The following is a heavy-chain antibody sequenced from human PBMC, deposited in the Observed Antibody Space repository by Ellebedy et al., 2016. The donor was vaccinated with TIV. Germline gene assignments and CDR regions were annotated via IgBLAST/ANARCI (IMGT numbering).Heavy chain of an antibody. V-gene: IGHV5-51*01. CDR1: GFTFINSW. D-gene: IGHD1-26*01. J-gene: IGHJ4*02. CDR3: ARCLVGATSSLDY. Sequence: GESLKISXRGSGFTFINSWIGWVRQMPGKGLEWMGIIYPGDSDARYSPSFQGQVTISTDNSISTAYLQWSGLKASDTAIYYCARCLVGATSSLDYWGQGTLVTVSS. CDR2: IYPGDSDA.